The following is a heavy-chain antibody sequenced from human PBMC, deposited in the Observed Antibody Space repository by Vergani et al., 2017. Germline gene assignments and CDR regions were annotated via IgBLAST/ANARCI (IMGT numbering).Heavy chain of an antibody. CDR2: IYTSGST. D-gene: IGHD3-22*01. CDR1: GGSISSYY. J-gene: IGHJ3*02. Sequence: QVQLQESGPGLVKPSETLSLTCTVSGGSISSYYWSWIRQPAGKGLEWIGRIYTSGSTNYNPSLKSRVTISVDTSTNQFSLKLSSVTAADTAVYYCARSRSHDSSGYYPPDAFDIWGQGTMVTVSS. V-gene: IGHV4-4*07. CDR3: ARSRSHDSSGYYPPDAFDI.